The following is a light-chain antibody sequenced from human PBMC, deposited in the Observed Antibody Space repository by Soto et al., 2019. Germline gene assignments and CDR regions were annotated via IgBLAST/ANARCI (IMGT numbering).Light chain of an antibody. J-gene: IGKJ1*01. V-gene: IGKV3-20*01. CDR2: GAS. Sequence: EIVLTQSPGTLSLSPGERATLSCGASQSVRSSYLAWYQQKPGQAPRLLIYGASSRATGIPDRFSGSGSATDLNLTISRLEPEDFAVYYCQQYGSSPRTFGQGTKVEIK. CDR1: QSVRSSY. CDR3: QQYGSSPRT.